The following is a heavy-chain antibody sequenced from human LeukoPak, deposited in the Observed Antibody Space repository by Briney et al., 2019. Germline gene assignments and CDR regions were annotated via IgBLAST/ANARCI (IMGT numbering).Heavy chain of an antibody. CDR3: LSRSSYCRGGSCLHR. Sequence: GGSLRLSCAASGFTFSSYSMNWVRQAPGKGLEWVSYISSSSSTIYYADSVKGRFTISRDNAKNSLYLQMNSLGAEDTAVYYCLSRSSYCRGGSCLHRWGQGTLVTVSS. D-gene: IGHD2-15*01. J-gene: IGHJ5*02. CDR1: GFTFSSYS. CDR2: ISSSSSTI. V-gene: IGHV3-48*01.